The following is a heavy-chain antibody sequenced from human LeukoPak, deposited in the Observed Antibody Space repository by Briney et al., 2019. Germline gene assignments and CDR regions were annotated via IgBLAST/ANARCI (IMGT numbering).Heavy chain of an antibody. V-gene: IGHV3-33*06. D-gene: IGHD3-3*01. CDR2: IWYDGSNK. Sequence: PGGSLRLSCAASGFTFSSYGMHWVRRAPGKGLEWVAVIWYDGSNKYYADSVKGRFTISRDNSKNTLYLQMNSLRAEDTAVYYCAKDKGYDFWSGSLSTIPLYYFDYWGQGTLVTVSS. CDR1: GFTFSSYG. J-gene: IGHJ4*02. CDR3: AKDKGYDFWSGSLSTIPLYYFDY.